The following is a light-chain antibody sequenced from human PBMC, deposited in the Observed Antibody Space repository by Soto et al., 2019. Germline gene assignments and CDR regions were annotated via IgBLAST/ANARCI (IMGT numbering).Light chain of an antibody. V-gene: IGLV2-23*01. CDR2: EGS. CDR1: SNDVGNYNL. Sequence: QSALTQPASVSGSPGQSITFSCTGTSNDVGNYNLVSWYQQRPGKAPKLMIYEGSKRPSGVSNRFSGSKSGNTASLTISGLQAEDEADYYCCSYGGGRTLVFGGGTKLTVL. CDR3: CSYGGGRTLV. J-gene: IGLJ2*01.